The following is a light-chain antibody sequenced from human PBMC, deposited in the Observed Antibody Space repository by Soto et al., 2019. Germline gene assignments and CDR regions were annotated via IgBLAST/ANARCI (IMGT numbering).Light chain of an antibody. V-gene: IGLV2-14*01. CDR3: SSYTSSSTL. CDR1: SSDICAYNY. CDR2: AVT. J-gene: IGLJ1*01. Sequence: QSVLTQPASVSGSPGQSITISCTGTSSDICAYNYVSWYQQHPGKAPKLMIYAVTDRPSGVSSRFSGSKSANTASLTISGLQAEDEAYYYCSSYTSSSTLFGTGTKVTVL.